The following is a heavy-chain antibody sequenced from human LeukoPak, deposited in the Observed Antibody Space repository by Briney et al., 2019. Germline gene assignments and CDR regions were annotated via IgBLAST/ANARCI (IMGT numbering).Heavy chain of an antibody. CDR1: GFTFSSYE. CDR3: ARVGSGFVFDI. V-gene: IGHV3-48*03. CDR2: ISSSGSTI. D-gene: IGHD3-22*01. Sequence: GGSLRLSCAASGFTFSSYEMNWVRQAPGKGLEWVSYISSSGSTIYYADSVKGRFTISRDNAKNSLYLQMNSLRAEDTAVYYCARVGSGFVFDIWGQGTMVTVSS. J-gene: IGHJ3*02.